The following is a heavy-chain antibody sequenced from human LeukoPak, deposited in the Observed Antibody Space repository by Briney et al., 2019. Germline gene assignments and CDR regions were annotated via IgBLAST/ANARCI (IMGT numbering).Heavy chain of an antibody. CDR3: ARGQTSEDYYDSSGYYYGY. D-gene: IGHD3-22*01. J-gene: IGHJ4*02. CDR2: INPNSGGT. CDR1: GYTFTGYY. V-gene: IGHV1-2*02. Sequence: ASVKVSCKASGYTFTGYYMHWVRQAPGQGLEWMGWINPNSGGTNYAQKFQGRVTMTRDTSISTAYMELSRLRSDDTAVYYCARGQTSEDYYDSSGYYYGYWGQGTLVTVSS.